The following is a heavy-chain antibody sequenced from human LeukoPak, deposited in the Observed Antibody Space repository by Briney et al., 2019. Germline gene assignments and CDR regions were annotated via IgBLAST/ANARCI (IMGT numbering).Heavy chain of an antibody. CDR1: GYTLTELS. CDR2: FDPEDGET. D-gene: IGHD3-3*01. Sequence: GASVKVSCKVSGYTLTELSMHWVRQAPGKGLEWMGGFDPEDGETIYAQKFQGRVTMTEDTSTDTAYMELSSLRSEDTAVYYCATGPRITIFGVVIDWGQGTLVTVSS. V-gene: IGHV1-24*01. J-gene: IGHJ4*02. CDR3: ATGPRITIFGVVID.